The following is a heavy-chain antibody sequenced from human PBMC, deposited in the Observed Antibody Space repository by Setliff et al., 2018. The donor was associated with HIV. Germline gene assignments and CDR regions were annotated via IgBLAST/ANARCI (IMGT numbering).Heavy chain of an antibody. CDR3: ARPALRIGGGSMFDS. D-gene: IGHD3-3*01. V-gene: IGHV4-39*01. J-gene: IGHJ4*02. Sequence: PSETLSLTCSVPSGSIGSNYYWGWVRRPPGKGLEWIGNVHFGGSTYYNPSLDSRVTIHVATSKKQFFLSLSSVTAADTAVYYCARPALRIGGGSMFDSWGQGILVTVYS. CDR1: SGSIGSNYY. CDR2: VHFGGST.